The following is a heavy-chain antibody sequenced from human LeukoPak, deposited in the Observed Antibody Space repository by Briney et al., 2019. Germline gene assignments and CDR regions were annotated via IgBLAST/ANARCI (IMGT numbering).Heavy chain of an antibody. CDR3: ARVRGYDSSGYYDDYFDY. Sequence: PSETLSLTCAVYGGSFSGYYWSWIRQPPGKGLEWIGEINHSGSTNYNPSLKSRVTISVDTSKNQFSLKLSSVTAADTAVYYCARVRGYDSSGYYDDYFDYWGQGTLVTVSS. J-gene: IGHJ4*02. CDR2: INHSGST. D-gene: IGHD3-22*01. V-gene: IGHV4-34*01. CDR1: GGSFSGYY.